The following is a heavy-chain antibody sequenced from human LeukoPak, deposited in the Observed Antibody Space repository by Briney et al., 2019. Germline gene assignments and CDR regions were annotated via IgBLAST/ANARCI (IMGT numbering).Heavy chain of an antibody. CDR1: GGSISDYY. CDR3: ARDFRGSVDAFDI. Sequence: SETLSLTCTVSGGSISDYYWNWMRQPPGKGLEWIGYIYYSGRTNYNPSFKSRVSISVDTSKNQFSLKLSSVTAADTAVYYCARDFRGSVDAFDIWGQGTMVAVSS. J-gene: IGHJ3*02. V-gene: IGHV4-59*01. CDR2: IYYSGRT.